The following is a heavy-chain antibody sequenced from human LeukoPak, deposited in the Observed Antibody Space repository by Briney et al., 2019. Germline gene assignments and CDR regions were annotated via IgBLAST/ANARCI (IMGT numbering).Heavy chain of an antibody. CDR1: GYTFTSYG. CDR2: ISAYNGNT. Sequence: ASVKDSCKASGYTFTSYGISWVRQAPGQGLEWMGWISAYNGNTNYAQKLQGRVTMTTDTSTSTAYMELRSLRSDDTAVYYCARAPRYCSGGSCYSGSWGQGTLVTVSS. CDR3: ARAPRYCSGGSCYSGS. J-gene: IGHJ4*02. V-gene: IGHV1-18*01. D-gene: IGHD2-15*01.